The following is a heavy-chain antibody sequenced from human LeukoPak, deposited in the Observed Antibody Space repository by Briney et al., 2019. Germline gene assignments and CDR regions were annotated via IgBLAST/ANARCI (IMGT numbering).Heavy chain of an antibody. CDR2: ISGSGGST. V-gene: IGHV3-23*01. J-gene: IGHJ4*02. Sequence: GGSLRLSCAASGFTFSSYAMSWVRQAPGKGLEWVSAISGSGGSTYYADSVKGRFTISRDNAKNTVYLQMNSLRAEDTAVYYCATFGFDWNLGYWGQGTLVTVSS. D-gene: IGHD3-9*01. CDR1: GFTFSSYA. CDR3: ATFGFDWNLGY.